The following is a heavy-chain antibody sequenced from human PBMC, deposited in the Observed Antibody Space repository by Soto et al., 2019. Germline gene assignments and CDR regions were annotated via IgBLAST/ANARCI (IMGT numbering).Heavy chain of an antibody. CDR1: GIPFTTTY. J-gene: IGHJ4*02. V-gene: IGHV3-15*07. Sequence: GGSLSLSCAASGIPFTTTYMNWVRQAPGKGQEWEGRIKSKNVGETTDYSAPVKGRFALSRDDSRNTVSLQMDSLKSEDTAIYYCTTDNCRSSTCYLNYWGQGALVTVSS. CDR2: IKSKNVGETT. CDR3: TTDNCRSSTCYLNY. D-gene: IGHD2-2*01.